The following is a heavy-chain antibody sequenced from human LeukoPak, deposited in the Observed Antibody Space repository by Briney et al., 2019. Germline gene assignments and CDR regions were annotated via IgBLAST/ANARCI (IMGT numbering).Heavy chain of an antibody. CDR3: ARGALYSGRQNNLDY. J-gene: IGHJ4*02. V-gene: IGHV4-34*01. Sequence: SETLSLTCAVYGGSFSGYYWSWSRHPPGKGLECIGESNHSGSTNYNPSLKSRVTISVDTSKNQFSLKLSSVTAAATAVYYCARGALYSGRQNNLDYWAQGTLVTVSS. D-gene: IGHD1-26*01. CDR2: SNHSGST. CDR1: GGSFSGYY.